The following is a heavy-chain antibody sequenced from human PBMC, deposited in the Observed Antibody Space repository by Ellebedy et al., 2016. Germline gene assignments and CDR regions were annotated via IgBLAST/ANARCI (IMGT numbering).Heavy chain of an antibody. CDR3: ARGEYGDLKHAPGY. CDR1: GDSISSDDYY. V-gene: IGHV4-30-4*02. Sequence: SETLSLXCTASGDSISSDDYYWSWVRQPPGKGLEWIGYTYFSGTTYYNPSLKSRLSISVDTSKKQFSLKLSSVTAADTAVYYCARGEYGDLKHAPGYWGQGTLVTVSP. CDR2: TYFSGTT. J-gene: IGHJ4*02. D-gene: IGHD4-17*01.